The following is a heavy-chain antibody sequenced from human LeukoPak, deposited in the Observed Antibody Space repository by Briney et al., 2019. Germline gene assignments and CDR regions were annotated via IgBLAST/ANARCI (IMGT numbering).Heavy chain of an antibody. CDR2: ISGSGGST. CDR1: GFTFSSYA. CDR3: ARVDTVMAYYFDL. Sequence: GGSLRLSCAASGFTFSSYAMRWVRQAPGKGLEWVSGISGSGGSTDYADSVKGRFTISRDNSKNTLYLQMNSLRAEDTAVYYCARVDTVMAYYFDLWGQGTLVTVSS. V-gene: IGHV3-23*01. J-gene: IGHJ4*02. D-gene: IGHD5-18*01.